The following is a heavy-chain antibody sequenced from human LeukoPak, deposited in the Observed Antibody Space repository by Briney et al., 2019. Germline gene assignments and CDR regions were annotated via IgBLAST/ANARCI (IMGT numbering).Heavy chain of an antibody. Sequence: SETLSLTCIVSGYSISSGYYWGWIRQPPGKGLEWIGNIHHSGSTNYNPSLKSRVTISVDTSKNQFSLKLSSVTAADTAVYYCARIGDCTTTSCLGDFDYWGQGTLVTVSS. CDR2: IHHSGST. CDR1: GYSISSGYY. J-gene: IGHJ4*02. V-gene: IGHV4-38-2*02. D-gene: IGHD2-2*01. CDR3: ARIGDCTTTSCLGDFDY.